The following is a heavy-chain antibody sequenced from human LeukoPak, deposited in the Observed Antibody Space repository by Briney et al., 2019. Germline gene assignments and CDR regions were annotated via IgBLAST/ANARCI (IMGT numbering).Heavy chain of an antibody. CDR3: ARVRYSSGWYYFDY. Sequence: GGSLRLSCAASGFTFSSYWMHWVRQAPGEGLVWVSRINSDGSSTSYADSVKGRFTISRDNAKNTLYLQMNSLRAEDTAVYYCARVRYSSGWYYFDYWGQGTLVTVSS. J-gene: IGHJ4*02. D-gene: IGHD6-19*01. V-gene: IGHV3-74*01. CDR1: GFTFSSYW. CDR2: INSDGSST.